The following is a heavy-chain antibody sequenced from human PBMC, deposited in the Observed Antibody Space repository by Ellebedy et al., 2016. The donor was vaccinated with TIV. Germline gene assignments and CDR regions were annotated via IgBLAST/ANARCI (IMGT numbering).Heavy chain of an antibody. CDR1: GVAIRSYY. D-gene: IGHD2-15*01. Sequence: MPSETLSLTCTVPGVAIRSYYWSWIRQPAGKGLEWIGRVRYNGDTNYRLSLRGRLTMSVDTSRNQFSLNLSSVTAADTAVYYCVGESCSGGNCYSNSWGQGTLVTVSS. V-gene: IGHV4-4*07. J-gene: IGHJ4*02. CDR3: VGESCSGGNCYSNS. CDR2: VRYNGDT.